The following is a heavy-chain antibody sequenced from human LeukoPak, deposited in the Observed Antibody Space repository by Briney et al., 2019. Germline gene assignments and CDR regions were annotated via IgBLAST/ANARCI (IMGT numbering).Heavy chain of an antibody. CDR1: GFTFSSYS. Sequence: GGSLRLSCAASGFTFSSYSMNWVRQAPGKGLEWVSSISSSSSYIYYADSVRGRFTISRDNAKNSLYLQMNSLRAEDTAAYYCARAHEYYYYYMDVWGKGTTVTVSS. CDR2: ISSSSSYI. V-gene: IGHV3-21*01. CDR3: ARAHEYYYYYMDV. J-gene: IGHJ6*03.